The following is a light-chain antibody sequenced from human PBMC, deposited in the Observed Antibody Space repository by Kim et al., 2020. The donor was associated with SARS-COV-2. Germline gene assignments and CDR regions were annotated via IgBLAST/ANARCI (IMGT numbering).Light chain of an antibody. Sequence: SYELTQPPSVSVAPGETTNISCGGNNVGRKTVHWYQQRPGQAPVVVIYYNNDRPSGIPERFSGSNSGNTAILTISRVEAGDEADYYCQLWDSTSDPLVFGGGTQLTVL. V-gene: IGLV3-21*04. CDR2: YNN. CDR1: NVGRKT. CDR3: QLWDSTSDPLV. J-gene: IGLJ3*02.